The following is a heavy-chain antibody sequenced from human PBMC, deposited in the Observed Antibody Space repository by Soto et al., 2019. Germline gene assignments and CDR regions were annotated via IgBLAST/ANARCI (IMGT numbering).Heavy chain of an antibody. CDR1: GGSISSYY. D-gene: IGHD6-13*01. CDR2: IYYSGST. J-gene: IGHJ4*02. CDR3: AREDVAGIDY. Sequence: SETLSLTCTVSGGSISSYYWSWIRQPPGKGLEWIGYIYYSGSTNYNPSLKSRVTISVDTSKNQFSLKLSSVTAADTAVYYCAREDVAGIDYWGQGTMVTVSS. V-gene: IGHV4-59*01.